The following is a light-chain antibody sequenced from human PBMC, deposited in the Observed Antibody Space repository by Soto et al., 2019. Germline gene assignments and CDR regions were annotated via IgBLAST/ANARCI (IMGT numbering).Light chain of an antibody. J-gene: IGKJ4*01. CDR1: QSVFYSSNSKNY. CDR2: WAS. CDR3: QQYFSSPPT. V-gene: IGKV4-1*01. Sequence: DIVMTQSPDSLAVSLGERVTINCKSSQSVFYSSNSKNYLAWYQQKPGQPPKLLIYWASARESGVPDRFSGSGSGTHFTLTISSLQAEDVAVYFCQQYFSSPPTFGGGTKVEI.